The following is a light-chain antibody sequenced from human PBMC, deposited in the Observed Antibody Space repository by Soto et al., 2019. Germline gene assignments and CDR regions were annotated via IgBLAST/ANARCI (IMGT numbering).Light chain of an antibody. CDR3: QQYNTWPPIT. V-gene: IGKV3-15*01. CDR1: QSVSSN. J-gene: IGKJ5*01. Sequence: IGMTQSPATLSVSPGERATLSCRASQSVSSNLAWYQQKPGQAPRLLIYGASTRATGIPARFSGSGSGTEFTLTISSLQSEDFAVYYCQQYNTWPPITFGQRTRLAI. CDR2: GAS.